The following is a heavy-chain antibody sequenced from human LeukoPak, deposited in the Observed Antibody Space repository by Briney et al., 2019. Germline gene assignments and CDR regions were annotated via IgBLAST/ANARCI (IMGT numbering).Heavy chain of an antibody. D-gene: IGHD1-14*01. V-gene: IGHV3-30*18. CDR3: AKDTTSITPYYYMDV. CDR2: ISYDGSNK. CDR1: GFTFRNYG. Sequence: PGGSLRLSCAASGFTFRNYGMHRVRQAPGKGLEWVAVISYDGSNKYDADSVKGRFTISRDNSKNTLYLQMNSLRAEVTAVYYCAKDTTSITPYYYMDVWGKGTTVTVSS. J-gene: IGHJ6*03.